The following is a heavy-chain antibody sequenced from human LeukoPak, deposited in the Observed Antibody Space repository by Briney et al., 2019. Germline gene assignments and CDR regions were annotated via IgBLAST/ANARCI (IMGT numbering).Heavy chain of an antibody. CDR2: IGGSGTTI. D-gene: IGHD3-22*01. CDR1: GFTFSGYE. V-gene: IGHV3-48*03. CDR3: ARAVNPHYYDTSGFDY. J-gene: IGHJ4*02. Sequence: SGGSLRLSCAASGFTFSGYEMNWVRQAPGKGLEWVSYIGGSGTTIHYADSVKGRFTTSRDNAKNLLYLVMNSLRAEDTAVYYCARAVNPHYYDTSGFDYWGQGTLVTVSS.